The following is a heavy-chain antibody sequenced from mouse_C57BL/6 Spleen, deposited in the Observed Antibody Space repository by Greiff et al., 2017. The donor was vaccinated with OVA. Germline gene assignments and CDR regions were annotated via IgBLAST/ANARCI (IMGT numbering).Heavy chain of an antibody. CDR2: IRYSGST. V-gene: IGHV3-8*01. CDR3: ARSPPLYWYFDV. CDR1: GYSITSDY. Sequence: EVHLVESGPGLAKPSQTLSLTCSVPGYSITSDYWNWIRKFPGNKLEYMGYIRYSGSTYYNPSLKSRISITRDTSKNQYYLQLNSVTTEDTATYYCARSPPLYWYFDVWGTGTTVTVSS. J-gene: IGHJ1*03.